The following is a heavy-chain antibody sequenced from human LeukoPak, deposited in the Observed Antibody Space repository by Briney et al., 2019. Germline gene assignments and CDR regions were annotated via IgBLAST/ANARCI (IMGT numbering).Heavy chain of an antibody. CDR3: ARVDVGSGSYYTLEH. CDR1: GGSFSGYY. Sequence: SETLSLTCAVYGGSFSGYYWSWIRQPPGKGLEWIAYIYDSGSTKYNPSLKSRVTISLDTSKNQFSLKLSSVTAADTAVYYCARVDVGSGSYYTLEHWGQGTLVTVSS. V-gene: IGHV4-59*01. D-gene: IGHD3-10*01. CDR2: IYDSGST. J-gene: IGHJ4*02.